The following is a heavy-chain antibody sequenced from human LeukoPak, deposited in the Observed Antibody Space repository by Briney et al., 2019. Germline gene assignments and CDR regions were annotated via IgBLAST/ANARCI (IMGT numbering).Heavy chain of an antibody. D-gene: IGHD1-1*01. CDR1: GFTFSESW. Sequence: GGSLRLSCAASGFTFSESWMTWVRQVPGQGLEWVAHVNHEGGAIQYVDSVKGRFTISRDNAKGSVFLQMNSLRAEDTAIYHCATYINWVAGDVWGQGTTVIVSS. CDR2: VNHEGGAI. J-gene: IGHJ6*02. CDR3: ATYINWVAGDV. V-gene: IGHV3-7*01.